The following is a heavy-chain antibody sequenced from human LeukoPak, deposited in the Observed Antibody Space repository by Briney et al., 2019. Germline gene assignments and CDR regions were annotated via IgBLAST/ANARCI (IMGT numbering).Heavy chain of an antibody. D-gene: IGHD3-3*01. CDR2: INPNSGGT. Sequence: ASVKVSCKASGYTFTSYDINWVRQATGQGLEWMGWINPNSGGTNYAQKFQGRVTMTRDTSISTAYMELSRLRSDDTAVYYCARTLLLRFLETPERGPFDPWGQGTLVTVSS. CDR1: GYTFTSYD. J-gene: IGHJ5*02. V-gene: IGHV1-2*02. CDR3: ARTLLLRFLETPERGPFDP.